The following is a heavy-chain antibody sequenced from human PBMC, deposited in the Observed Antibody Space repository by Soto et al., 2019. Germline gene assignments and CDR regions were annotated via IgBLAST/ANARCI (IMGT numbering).Heavy chain of an antibody. CDR2: IYYSGST. J-gene: IGHJ5*02. CDR3: ARVGDDILTGGYNWFDP. D-gene: IGHD3-9*01. CDR1: GGSISSSSYY. Sequence: PSETLSLTCTVSGGSISSSSYYWGWIRQPPGKGLEWIGSIYYSGSTYYNPSLKSRVTISVDTSKNQFSLKLSSVTAADTAVYYCARVGDDILTGGYNWFDPWGQGTLVTVS. V-gene: IGHV4-39*01.